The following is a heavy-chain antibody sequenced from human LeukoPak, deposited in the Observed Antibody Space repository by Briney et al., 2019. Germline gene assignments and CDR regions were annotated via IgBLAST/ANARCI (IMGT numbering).Heavy chain of an antibody. Sequence: ASVKVSCKGSRYTFPSYVISWVRQAPGQGGEWVGWISTYNGNTNYAQKLQGRVTMTTETTTSTAYMVWRSLRSDGTAVYYCAREKLARSSSGSFGDWSQGTLVTVSS. CDR3: AREKLARSSSGSFGD. CDR2: ISTYNGNT. D-gene: IGHD6-19*01. J-gene: IGHJ4*02. V-gene: IGHV1-18*01. CDR1: RYTFPSYV.